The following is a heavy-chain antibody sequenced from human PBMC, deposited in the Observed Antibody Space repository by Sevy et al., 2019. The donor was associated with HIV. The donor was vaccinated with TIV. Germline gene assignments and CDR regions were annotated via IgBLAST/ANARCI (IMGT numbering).Heavy chain of an antibody. CDR1: GYSISSGFY. V-gene: IGHV4-38-2*01. Sequence: SETLSLTCAVSGYSISSGFYWGWVRQPPGKGLEYIGNMYHGGRSSFNPSLKSRVPISLDTSKNQFSLKLTSVTAADTAVYYCATESVFWHNFDYWGQGMLVTVSS. CDR2: MYHGGRS. CDR3: ATESVFWHNFDY. J-gene: IGHJ4*02.